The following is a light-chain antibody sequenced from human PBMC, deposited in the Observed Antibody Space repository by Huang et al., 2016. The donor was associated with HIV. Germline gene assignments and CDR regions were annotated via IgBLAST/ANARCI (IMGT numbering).Light chain of an antibody. J-gene: IGKJ2*01. CDR2: DAS. CDR1: QSVFSY. CDR3: QQRSAWPRT. Sequence: EIVLTQSPGTLSLSPGERATLSCRTSQSVFSYLAWYQQRPGQAPRLLIYDASKRATGIPARFSGSGSGTDFTLTISSLEPEDFAVYYCQQRSAWPRTFGQGTKLEIK. V-gene: IGKV3-11*01.